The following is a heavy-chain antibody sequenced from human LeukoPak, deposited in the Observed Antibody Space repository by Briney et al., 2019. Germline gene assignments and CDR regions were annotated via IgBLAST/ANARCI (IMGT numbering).Heavy chain of an antibody. CDR3: ARDRGSSGWYKSYGMDV. Sequence: GGSLRLSCAASGFTFSSYWMSWVRQAPGKGLEWVANIKQDGSEKYYVDSVKGRFTISRDNAKNSLYLQMNSLRAEDTAVYYCARDRGSSGWYKSYGMDVWGQGTTVTVSS. CDR1: GFTFSSYW. D-gene: IGHD6-19*01. V-gene: IGHV3-7*01. J-gene: IGHJ6*02. CDR2: IKQDGSEK.